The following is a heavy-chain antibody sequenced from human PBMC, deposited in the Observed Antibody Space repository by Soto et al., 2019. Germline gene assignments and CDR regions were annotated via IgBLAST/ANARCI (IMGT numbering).Heavy chain of an antibody. Sequence: ASVKVSCKASGYTFTSYCINWVRQATGEGLEWMGWMNPNSGNTGYAQKFQGRVTMTRNTSISTAYMELSSLRSEDTAVYYCARGPKKNLLRFLEWAAVGMDVWGQGTTVTVSS. CDR3: ARGPKKNLLRFLEWAAVGMDV. CDR2: MNPNSGNT. D-gene: IGHD3-3*01. J-gene: IGHJ6*02. V-gene: IGHV1-8*01. CDR1: GYTFTSYC.